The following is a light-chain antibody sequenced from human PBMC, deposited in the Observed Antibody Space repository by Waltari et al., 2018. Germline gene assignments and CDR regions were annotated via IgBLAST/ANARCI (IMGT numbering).Light chain of an antibody. CDR1: QTVLYSSNNNNY. CDR2: RAS. Sequence: DIVMTQSPDSLAVSLGERATINCKSSQTVLYSSNNNNYLAWYQQKPGQPPKLLIYRASTRESGVPDRFSGSGSGTDFTLTISSLQAEDVAVYYCQQYYTTEWTFGQGTKVEIK. J-gene: IGKJ1*01. V-gene: IGKV4-1*01. CDR3: QQYYTTEWT.